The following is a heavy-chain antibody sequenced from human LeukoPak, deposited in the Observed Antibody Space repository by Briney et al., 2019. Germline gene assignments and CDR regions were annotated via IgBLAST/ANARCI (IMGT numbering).Heavy chain of an antibody. J-gene: IGHJ4*02. V-gene: IGHV4-59*01. CDR2: IYYSGST. CDR1: GGSISSYY. Sequence: SETLSLTCTVSGGSISSYYWSWIRQPPGKGLEWIGYIYYSGSTNYNPSLKSRVTISVDTSKNQFSLKLSSVTAADTAVYYCARAGYTAMASEWGQGTLVTVSS. CDR3: ARAGYTAMASE. D-gene: IGHD5-18*01.